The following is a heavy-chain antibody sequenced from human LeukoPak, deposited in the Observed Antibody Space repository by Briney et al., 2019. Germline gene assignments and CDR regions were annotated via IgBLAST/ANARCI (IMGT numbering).Heavy chain of an antibody. CDR2: ISGSGGST. J-gene: IGHJ3*02. D-gene: IGHD1-26*01. CDR3: AKDVSRGGSYGLGAFDI. Sequence: GGSLRLSCAASGFIFSSYAMSWVRQAPGKGLEWVSAISGSGGSTYYADSVKGRSTISRDNSKNTLYLQMNSLRAEDTAVYYCAKDVSRGGSYGLGAFDIWGPGTMVTVSS. CDR1: GFIFSSYA. V-gene: IGHV3-23*01.